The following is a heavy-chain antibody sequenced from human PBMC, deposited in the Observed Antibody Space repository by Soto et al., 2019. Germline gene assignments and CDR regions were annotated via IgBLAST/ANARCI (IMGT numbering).Heavy chain of an antibody. Sequence: EVQLLESGGDLVQPGGSLTLSCAASGITFSSYAMGWVRQAPGTGLEWVSGIDGSGGDISLADSVKGRLTISRDNSKRTLFLHMSRLRAEYTGRYYCAKEVVAAAYVETSPFDIWGQGTLVTVSS. CDR3: AKEVVAAAYVETSPFDI. D-gene: IGHD2-15*01. J-gene: IGHJ4*02. V-gene: IGHV3-23*01. CDR2: IDGSGGDI. CDR1: GITFSSYA.